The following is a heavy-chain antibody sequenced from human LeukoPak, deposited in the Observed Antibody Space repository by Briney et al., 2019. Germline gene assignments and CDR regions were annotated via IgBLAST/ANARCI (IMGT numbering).Heavy chain of an antibody. J-gene: IGHJ5*02. CDR2: INPNSGRA. CDR3: VRVYHDGSFESGNWFDP. D-gene: IGHD3-22*01. CDR1: GYTFTNYN. Sequence: ASVKVSCKASGYTFTNYNIDWVRQATGQGLEWMGWINPNSGRAGCVQKFQGRVNITRDTSISTACMELSSLRSEDTAVYYCVRVYHDGSFESGNWFDPWGQGTLVTVSS. V-gene: IGHV1-8*01.